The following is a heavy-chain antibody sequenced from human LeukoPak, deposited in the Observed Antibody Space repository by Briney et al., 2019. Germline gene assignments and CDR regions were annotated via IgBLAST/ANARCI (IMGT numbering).Heavy chain of an antibody. V-gene: IGHV1-69*04. J-gene: IGHJ5*02. CDR1: GGTFSSYA. D-gene: IGHD6-13*01. CDR3: ARDVVWQQLVRRLWFDP. Sequence: SVKVSCKASGGTFSSYAISWVRQAPGQGLEWMGRIIPILGIANYAQKFQGRVTITADKSTSTAYMELSSLRSEDTAVYYCARDVVWQQLVRRLWFDPWGQGTLVTVSS. CDR2: IIPILGIA.